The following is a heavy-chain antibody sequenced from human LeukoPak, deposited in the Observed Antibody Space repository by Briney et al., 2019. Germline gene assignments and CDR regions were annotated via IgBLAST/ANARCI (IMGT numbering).Heavy chain of an antibody. J-gene: IGHJ3*02. Sequence: GGSLRLSCAASGFTFSSYEMNWVRQAPGKGLEWVSYISSSGSTIYYADSVKGRFTISRDNAKNSLYLQMNSLRAEDTALYYCAKDPSSGVLIAFDIWGQGTMVTVSS. CDR1: GFTFSSYE. V-gene: IGHV3-48*03. CDR2: ISSSGSTI. CDR3: AKDPSSGVLIAFDI. D-gene: IGHD2-15*01.